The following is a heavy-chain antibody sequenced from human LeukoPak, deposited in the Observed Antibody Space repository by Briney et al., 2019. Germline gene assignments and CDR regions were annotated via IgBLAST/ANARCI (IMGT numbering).Heavy chain of an antibody. J-gene: IGHJ5*02. CDR1: GFAFSSYR. CDR3: ARGTTVTTRWFDP. CDR2: ISSSSSYI. V-gene: IGHV3-21*01. Sequence: GGSLRLSCAASGFAFSSYRMNWVRQAPGKGLEWVSSISSSSSYIYYADSVKGRFTISRDNAKNSLYLQMNSLRAEDTAVYYCARGTTVTTRWFDPWGQGTLVTVSS. D-gene: IGHD4-17*01.